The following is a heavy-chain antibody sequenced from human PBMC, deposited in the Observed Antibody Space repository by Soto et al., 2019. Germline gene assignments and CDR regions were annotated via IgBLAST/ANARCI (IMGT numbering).Heavy chain of an antibody. CDR3: ARRPGYSSGWYSCFDY. CDR1: GYTFTSYG. J-gene: IGHJ4*02. CDR2: ISAYNGNT. D-gene: IGHD6-19*01. V-gene: IGHV1-18*04. Sequence: ASVKVSSKASGYTFTSYGISWVRQAPGQGLEWMGWISAYNGNTNYAQKLQGRVTMTTDTSTSTAYMELRSLRSDDTAVYYCARRPGYSSGWYSCFDYWGQGTLVTVSS.